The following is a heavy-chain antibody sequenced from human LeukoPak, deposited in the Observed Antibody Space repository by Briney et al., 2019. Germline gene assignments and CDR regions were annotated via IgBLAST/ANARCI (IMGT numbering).Heavy chain of an antibody. J-gene: IGHJ4*02. D-gene: IGHD5-12*01. Sequence: SETLSLTCAVYGGSSSGYYWSWIRQPPGKGLEWIGEINHSGSTNYNPSLKGRVTISVDTSKNQFSLKLSSVTAADTAVYYGARELPRQWLRFGTFDYWGQGTLVTVSS. V-gene: IGHV4-34*01. CDR3: ARELPRQWLRFGTFDY. CDR1: GGSSSGYY. CDR2: INHSGST.